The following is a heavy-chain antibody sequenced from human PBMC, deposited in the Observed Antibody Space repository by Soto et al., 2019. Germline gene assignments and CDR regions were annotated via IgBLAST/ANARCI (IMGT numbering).Heavy chain of an antibody. D-gene: IGHD2-2*01. V-gene: IGHV4-4*02. CDR2: IIHSGST. CDR3: ATVPRYCSGTTCYLDS. J-gene: IGHJ4*02. Sequence: SETLSLTCAVSGGNINSNNWWTWVRQPPGKGLEWIGEIIHSGSTNYNPSLKSRVTMSVDESKNQFSLKLNSVTAADTAVYYCATVPRYCSGTTCYLDSWGRGTLVTVSS. CDR1: GGNINSNNW.